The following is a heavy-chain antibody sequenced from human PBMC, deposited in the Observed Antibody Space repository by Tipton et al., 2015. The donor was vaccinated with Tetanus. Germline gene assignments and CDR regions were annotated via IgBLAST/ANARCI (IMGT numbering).Heavy chain of an antibody. CDR2: TYYRSMWSN. Sequence: GLVKPSQTLSVTCVISGDRLSSDIAAWYWIRQSPSRGLEWLGRTYYRSMWSNDYAVSVKSRVTITSDTSKNQFSLQLGSVTPEDTAVYYCARGYAGGAWDVWGQGNLVTVSS. J-gene: IGHJ4*02. CDR3: ARGYAGGAWDV. CDR1: GDRLSSDIAA. D-gene: IGHD2-2*01. V-gene: IGHV6-1*01.